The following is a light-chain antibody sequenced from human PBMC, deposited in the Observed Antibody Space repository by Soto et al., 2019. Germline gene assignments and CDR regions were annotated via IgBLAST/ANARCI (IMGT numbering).Light chain of an antibody. J-gene: IGKJ5*01. Sequence: IVLRQSPATVSLTPGERATLSCRASQSVSSYLAWYQQKPGQAPRLLIYDASNRATGIPARFSGSGSGTDFTLTISSLEPEDFAIYYCQQRQYWPPITFGQGTRLEIK. CDR3: QQRQYWPPIT. V-gene: IGKV3-11*01. CDR1: QSVSSY. CDR2: DAS.